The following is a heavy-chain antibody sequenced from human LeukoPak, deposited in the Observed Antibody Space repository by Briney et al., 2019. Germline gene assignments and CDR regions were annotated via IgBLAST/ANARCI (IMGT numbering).Heavy chain of an antibody. CDR2: IRGGGEV. CDR3: AKANWISNADAVW. D-gene: IGHD1-1*01. V-gene: IGHV3-23*01. Sequence: GGSLRLSCAATGFSFSTYAMSWVRRAPARGLEWVSSIRGGGEVFYADSVKGRFTLSRDSSRNTVYPQLNNLRVEDTAIYYCAKANWISNADAVWWGQGTLVTVSS. CDR1: GFSFSTYA. J-gene: IGHJ4*02.